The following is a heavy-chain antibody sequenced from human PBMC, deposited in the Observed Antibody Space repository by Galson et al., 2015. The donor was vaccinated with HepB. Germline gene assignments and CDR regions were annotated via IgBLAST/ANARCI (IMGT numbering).Heavy chain of an antibody. D-gene: IGHD6-13*01. CDR1: GFTFSDYY. V-gene: IGHV3-11*01. CDR3: ARDGGRYSSSWYGLDV. J-gene: IGHJ6*04. CDR2: ISSSGSTI. Sequence: SLRLSCAASGFTFSDYYMSWIRQAPRKGLEWVSYISSSGSTIYYADSVKGRFTISRDNAKNSLYLQMNSLRAEDTAVYYCARDGGRYSSSWYGLDVWGKGTTVTVSS.